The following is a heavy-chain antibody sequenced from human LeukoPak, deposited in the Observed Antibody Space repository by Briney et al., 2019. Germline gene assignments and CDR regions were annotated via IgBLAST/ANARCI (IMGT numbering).Heavy chain of an antibody. CDR3: ARDGGVGSFDY. Sequence: SVKVSCKASGGTFSSYAISWARQAPGQGPEWMGGIIPIFGTANYAQKFQGRVTITADESTSTAYMELSSLRSEDTAVYYCARDGGVGSFDYWGQGTLVTVSS. V-gene: IGHV1-69*13. D-gene: IGHD2-15*01. J-gene: IGHJ4*02. CDR1: GGTFSSYA. CDR2: IIPIFGTA.